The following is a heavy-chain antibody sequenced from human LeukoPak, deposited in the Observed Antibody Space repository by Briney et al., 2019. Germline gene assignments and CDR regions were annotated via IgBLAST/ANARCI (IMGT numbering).Heavy chain of an antibody. CDR1: GSSISRGGYY. CDR3: ARERHGDYRFYAFDI. D-gene: IGHD4-17*01. Sequence: SQTLSLTCTVSGSSISRGGYYWSWIRQHPGKVLEWIGYIYYSGSTYYNPSLKSRVTISVDTSTNQFSLNLSSVTAADTAVYYCARERHGDYRFYAFDIWGQGTMVTVSS. V-gene: IGHV4-31*03. J-gene: IGHJ3*02. CDR2: IYYSGST.